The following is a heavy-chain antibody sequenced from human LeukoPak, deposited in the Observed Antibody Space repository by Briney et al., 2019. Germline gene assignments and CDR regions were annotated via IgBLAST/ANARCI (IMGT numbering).Heavy chain of an antibody. V-gene: IGHV1-69*06. CDR2: IIPIFGTA. D-gene: IGHD3-10*01. J-gene: IGHJ4*02. Sequence: SVKVSCKASGGTFSSYAISWVRQAPGQGLEWMGGIIPIFGTANYAQKFQGRVTITADKSTSTAYMELSSLRSEDTAVYYCARGVRGPWVWFGERKPPFFDYWGQGTLVTVSS. CDR1: GGTFSSYA. CDR3: ARGVRGPWVWFGERKPPFFDY.